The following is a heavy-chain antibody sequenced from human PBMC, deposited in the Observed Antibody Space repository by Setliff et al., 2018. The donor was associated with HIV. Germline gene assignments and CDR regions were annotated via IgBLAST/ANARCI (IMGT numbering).Heavy chain of an antibody. V-gene: IGHV4-59*11. CDR2: IYASGSI. CDR3: AKGAGFYGDYTFDY. CDR1: GGSISSHC. Sequence: PSETLSLTCTVSGGSISSHCWSWIRQSPGKALEWIGYIYASGSIIYNPSLKSRVSISMDASKNKFSLKVTSVTSADTAVYYCAKGAGFYGDYTFDYWGQGNLVTVSS. D-gene: IGHD4-17*01. J-gene: IGHJ4*02.